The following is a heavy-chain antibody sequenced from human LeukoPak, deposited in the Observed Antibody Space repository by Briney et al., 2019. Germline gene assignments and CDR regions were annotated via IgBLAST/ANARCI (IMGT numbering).Heavy chain of an antibody. D-gene: IGHD3-3*01. V-gene: IGHV3-48*02. CDR3: ARDGAGTDYDFWSGYESPWFDP. Sequence: GGSLRLSCAASGFTFSSYSMNWVRQAPEKGLEWVSYISSSSSTIYYADSVKGRFTISRDNAKNSLYLQMNSLRDEDTAVYYCARDGAGTDYDFWSGYESPWFDPWGQGTLVTVSS. CDR2: ISSSSSTI. CDR1: GFTFSSYS. J-gene: IGHJ5*02.